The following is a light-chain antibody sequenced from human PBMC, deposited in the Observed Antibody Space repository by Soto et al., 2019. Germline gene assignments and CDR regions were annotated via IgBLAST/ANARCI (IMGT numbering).Light chain of an antibody. Sequence: MVLTESPATLSLSPGERATLSCRASQSVSSYLAWYQQKPGQAPRLLIYDASNRATGVPARFSGSGSGTDFTLTISRLEPEDFAVYYCQQYGSSPRTFGQGTNVDIK. CDR2: DAS. CDR1: QSVSSY. CDR3: QQYGSSPRT. J-gene: IGKJ1*01. V-gene: IGKV3-20*01.